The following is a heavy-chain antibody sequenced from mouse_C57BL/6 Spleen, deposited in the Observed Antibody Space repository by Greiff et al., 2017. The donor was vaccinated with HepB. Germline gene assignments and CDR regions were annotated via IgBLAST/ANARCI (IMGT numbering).Heavy chain of an antibody. Sequence: QVQLKESGAELVKPGASVKLSCKASGYTFTSYWMQWVKQRPGQGLEWIGEIDPSDSYTNYNQKFKGKATLTVDTSSSTAYMQLSSLTSEDSAVYYCARRDYSNYWFAYWGQGTLVTVSA. CDR1: GYTFTSYW. CDR2: IDPSDSYT. V-gene: IGHV1-50*01. J-gene: IGHJ3*01. CDR3: ARRDYSNYWFAY. D-gene: IGHD2-5*01.